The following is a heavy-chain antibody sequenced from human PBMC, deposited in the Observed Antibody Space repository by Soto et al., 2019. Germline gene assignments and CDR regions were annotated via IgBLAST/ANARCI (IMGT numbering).Heavy chain of an antibody. CDR3: AKDPDYDFLNWFDP. V-gene: IGHV3-23*01. Sequence: GGSLRLSCAASGFTFSSYAMSWVRQAPGKGLEWVSAISGSGGSTYYADSVKGRFTITRDNSKNTLYLQMNSLRAEDTAVYYCAKDPDYDFLNWFDPWGQGTLVTVSS. CDR1: GFTFSSYA. J-gene: IGHJ5*02. CDR2: ISGSGGST. D-gene: IGHD3-3*01.